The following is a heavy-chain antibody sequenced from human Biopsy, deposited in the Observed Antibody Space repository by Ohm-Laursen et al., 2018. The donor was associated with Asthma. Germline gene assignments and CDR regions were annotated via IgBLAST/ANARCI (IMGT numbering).Heavy chain of an antibody. J-gene: IGHJ4*02. V-gene: IGHV3-30-3*01. CDR1: GFRFSSYA. Sequence: SLRLSCAASGFRFSSYAMHWVRQAPGKGLEWVAVVSYDGGVAHYADSMKGRFTISRDNAKSTLYLQMNRLRTDDTAVYFCAKRRGYSDLTDFDHWGQGTLVTVSS. D-gene: IGHD3-3*01. CDR2: VSYDGGVA. CDR3: AKRRGYSDLTDFDH.